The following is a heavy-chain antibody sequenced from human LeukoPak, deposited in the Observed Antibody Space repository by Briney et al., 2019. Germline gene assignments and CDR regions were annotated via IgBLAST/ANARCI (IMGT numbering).Heavy chain of an antibody. CDR2: IWYDGSEK. Sequence: PGGSLRLSCGASGFAFSSHGMHWVRQAPGKGLEWLTIIWYDGSEKYYADSVKGRFTVSRDNSKNTVYLQMNSLRAEDTAVYYCGKDLGSSARHLDRVDYWGQGTLVTVSS. J-gene: IGHJ4*02. CDR1: GFAFSSHG. D-gene: IGHD2-2*01. CDR3: GKDLGSSARHLDRVDY. V-gene: IGHV3-33*06.